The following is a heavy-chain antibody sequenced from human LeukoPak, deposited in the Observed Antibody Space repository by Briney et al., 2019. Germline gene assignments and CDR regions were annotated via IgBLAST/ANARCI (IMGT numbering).Heavy chain of an antibody. V-gene: IGHV1-24*01. CDR2: FDPEDGET. D-gene: IGHD3-10*01. J-gene: IGHJ4*02. Sequence: ASVKVSCKVSGYTLTELSMLWVRQAPGKALEWMGGFDPEDGETIYAQKFQGRVTMTEDTSTDTDYMELSSLRSEDTAVDYGATPDGFRGVTYDYWGQGTLVTVSS. CDR3: ATPDGFRGVTYDY. CDR1: GYTLTELS.